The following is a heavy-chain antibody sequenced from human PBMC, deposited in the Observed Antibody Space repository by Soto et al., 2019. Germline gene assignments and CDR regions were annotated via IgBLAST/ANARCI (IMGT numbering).Heavy chain of an antibody. CDR3: VVGASLPVTNYFDY. CDR2: IIPIFGTA. CDR1: GGTFSSYA. V-gene: IGHV1-69*01. Sequence: QVQLVQSGAEVKKPGSSVKVSCKASGGTFSSYAISWVRQAPGQGLEWMGGIIPIFGTANYAQKFQGRVTITADESTSTAYMELSSLRSEDTDVYDCVVGASLPVTNYFDYWGQGTLVTVSS. D-gene: IGHD1-26*01. J-gene: IGHJ4*02.